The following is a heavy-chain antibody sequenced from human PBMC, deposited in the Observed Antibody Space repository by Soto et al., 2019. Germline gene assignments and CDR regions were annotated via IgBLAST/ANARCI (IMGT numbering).Heavy chain of an antibody. CDR1: GFTFGSYA. V-gene: IGHV3-23*01. CDR2: ISGSGRTT. Sequence: EVQLLESGGGLVQPGGSLRLSCAASGFTFGSYAMNWLRQAPGRGLECVSFISGSGRTTYYADSVKGRFTVSRDNSKNTPYLQMNSLRAEDTALYYCAKFRGPSYSYYSTDVWGKGTTVTVSS. CDR3: AKFRGPSYSYYSTDV. D-gene: IGHD3-16*01. J-gene: IGHJ6*03.